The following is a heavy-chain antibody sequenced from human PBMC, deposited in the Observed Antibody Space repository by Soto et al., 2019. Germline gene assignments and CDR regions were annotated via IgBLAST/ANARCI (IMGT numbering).Heavy chain of an antibody. V-gene: IGHV1-69*01. Sequence: QVQLVQSGAEVKEPGSSVKVSCKATGDLLHNYAFTWVRQAPGQGLEWMGRISPLFSTTNYEQKFQGRVTIGADELTIIVYLEVSNLESEDTAMYYCAASSSVSAAGYLKFWGQGTLVTVSP. CDR2: ISPLFSTT. CDR1: GDLLHNYA. J-gene: IGHJ4*02. D-gene: IGHD2-2*01. CDR3: AASSSVSAAGYLKF.